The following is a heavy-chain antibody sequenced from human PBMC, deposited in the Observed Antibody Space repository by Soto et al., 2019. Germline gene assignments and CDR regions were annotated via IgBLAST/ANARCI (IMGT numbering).Heavy chain of an antibody. V-gene: IGHV4-34*01. CDR1: GGSFSGYY. Sequence: SETLSLTCAVYGGSFSGYYWSWIRQPPGKGLEWIGEINHSGSTNYNPSLKSRVTISVDTSKNQFSLKLSSVTAADTAVYYCASWSYYYGMDVWGQGTTVTVSS. CDR2: INHSGST. CDR3: ASWSYYYGMDV. J-gene: IGHJ6*02.